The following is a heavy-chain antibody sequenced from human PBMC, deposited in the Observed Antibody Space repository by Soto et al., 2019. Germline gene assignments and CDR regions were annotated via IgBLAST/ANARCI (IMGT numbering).Heavy chain of an antibody. CDR2: IIPIFGTA. D-gene: IGHD2-8*01. Sequence: SVKVSCKASGGTFSSYAISWVRQAPGQGLEWMGGIIPIFGTANYAQKFQGRVTITADKSTSTAYMELSSLRSEDTAVYYCASPDLLGYCTNGVCSADYYYYGMDVWGQGTRVTFSS. V-gene: IGHV1-69*06. CDR3: ASPDLLGYCTNGVCSADYYYYGMDV. J-gene: IGHJ6*02. CDR1: GGTFSSYA.